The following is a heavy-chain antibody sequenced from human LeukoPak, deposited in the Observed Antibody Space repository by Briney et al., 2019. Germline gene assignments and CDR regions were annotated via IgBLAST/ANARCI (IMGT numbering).Heavy chain of an antibody. J-gene: IGHJ4*02. Sequence: PGGSLRLSCAASGFTFSSYGMHWVRQAPGKGLEWVAFIRYDGNNKYYIDSVKGRFTISRDNSKNTLYLQMNSLRAEDTAVYYCAKVPAGYYDNYFDYWGQGTLVTVSS. CDR1: GFTFSSYG. D-gene: IGHD3-22*01. V-gene: IGHV3-30*02. CDR2: IRYDGNNK. CDR3: AKVPAGYYDNYFDY.